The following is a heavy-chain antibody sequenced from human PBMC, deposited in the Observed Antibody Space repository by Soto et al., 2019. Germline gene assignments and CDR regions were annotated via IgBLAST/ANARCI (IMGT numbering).Heavy chain of an antibody. V-gene: IGHV1-3*01. CDR2: INAGNGDT. J-gene: IGHJ6*02. Sequence: GASVKLCCKACGYTFTSYAMYWVRQAPGQRLEWMGWINAGNGDTNYAQTFQGRVTMTTDTSTSTVHMEVRSLRSDDTAVYYCAREGVAPYYYYGMDVWGQGTPVTVSS. D-gene: IGHD5-12*01. CDR1: GYTFTSYA. CDR3: AREGVAPYYYYGMDV.